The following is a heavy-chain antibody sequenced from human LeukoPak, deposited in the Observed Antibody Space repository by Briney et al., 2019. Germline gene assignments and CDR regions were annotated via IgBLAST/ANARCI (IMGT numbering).Heavy chain of an antibody. CDR2: ISDSGDYT. CDR3: AKDTSIGKYCTDGVCSPFDY. Sequence: GGSLRLSCAGSGFSFSSYAMSWVRQAPGPGLERVSVISDSGDYTSYANSARGRFTISRDNSRNTLYLQMISLRPEDAAVYYCAKDTSIGKYCTDGVCSPFDYWGQGTLVTVSS. J-gene: IGHJ4*02. CDR1: GFSFSSYA. D-gene: IGHD2-8*01. V-gene: IGHV3-23*01.